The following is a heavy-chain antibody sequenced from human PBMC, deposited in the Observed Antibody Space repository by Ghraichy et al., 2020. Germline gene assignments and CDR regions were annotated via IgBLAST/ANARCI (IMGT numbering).Heavy chain of an antibody. CDR1: GFTFNYFG. CDR3: AKGGSRDNDGYDLYYMGD. J-gene: IGHJ6*03. Sequence: GGSLRLSCAASGFTFNYFGMSWVRQAPGKGPEWVSSISGGGVSSHYSNSARGRFTISRDNSRNALYLQMNSLRAEDTAICYCAKGGSRDNDGYDLYYMGDWGRGTTVTVSS. CDR2: ISGGGVSS. V-gene: IGHV3-23*01. D-gene: IGHD5-12*01.